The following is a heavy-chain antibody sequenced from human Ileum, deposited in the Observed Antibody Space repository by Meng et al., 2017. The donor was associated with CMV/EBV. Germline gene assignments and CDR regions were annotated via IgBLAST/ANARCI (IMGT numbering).Heavy chain of an antibody. CDR3: ASGDSLRAVDF. Sequence: QHQLQESGPGLVKPSETLSLTCTVSGASISRSTYYWGWIRQPPGKGLEWIGSIYYSGGTYYNPSLKSRVTISVDTSKNQFSLKLNSVTAADTAVYYCASGDSLRAVDFWGQGTLVTVSS. CDR1: GASISRSTYY. CDR2: IYYSGGT. V-gene: IGHV4-39*07. D-gene: IGHD2-21*02. J-gene: IGHJ4*02.